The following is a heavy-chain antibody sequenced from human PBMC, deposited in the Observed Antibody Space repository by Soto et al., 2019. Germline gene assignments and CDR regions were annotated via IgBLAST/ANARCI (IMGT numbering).Heavy chain of an antibody. CDR2: ISSSSSYI. J-gene: IGHJ6*02. CDR1: GFTFSSYS. D-gene: IGHD2-8*01. Sequence: GGSLSLSCAASGFTFSSYSMNWVRQAPGKGLEWVSSISSSSSYIYYADSVKGRFTISRDNAKNSLYLQMNSLRAEDTAVYYCARPDGGWPTLYQSNYGMDVWGQGTTVTVSS. CDR3: ARPDGGWPTLYQSNYGMDV. V-gene: IGHV3-21*01.